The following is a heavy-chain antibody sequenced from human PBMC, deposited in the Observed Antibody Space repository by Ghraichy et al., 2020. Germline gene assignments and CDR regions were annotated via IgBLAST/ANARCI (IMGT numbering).Heavy chain of an antibody. J-gene: IGHJ5*02. V-gene: IGHV3-30*04. D-gene: IGHD2-15*01. CDR3: ARAVGPVIVPGDWFDP. Sequence: LSLTCAASGFTFSSYAMHWVRQAPGKGLEWVAVISYDGSNKYYADSVKGRFTISRDNSKNTLYLQMNSLRAEDTAVYYCARAVGPVIVPGDWFDPWGQGTLVTVSS. CDR2: ISYDGSNK. CDR1: GFTFSSYA.